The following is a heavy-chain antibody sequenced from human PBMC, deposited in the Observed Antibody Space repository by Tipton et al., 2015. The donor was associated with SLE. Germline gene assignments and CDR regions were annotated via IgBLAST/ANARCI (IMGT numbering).Heavy chain of an antibody. V-gene: IGHV3-48*03. J-gene: IGHJ4*02. Sequence: SLRLSCSVSGLTFSSRAMTWVRQAPGKGLEWVSYISSSGTIIYYADSVKGRFIISRDNAKNSLYLQMHSLRAEDTAVYYCARFRAVEMATIGWGQGTLVTVSS. D-gene: IGHD5-24*01. CDR1: GLTFSSRA. CDR2: ISSSGTII. CDR3: ARFRAVEMATIG.